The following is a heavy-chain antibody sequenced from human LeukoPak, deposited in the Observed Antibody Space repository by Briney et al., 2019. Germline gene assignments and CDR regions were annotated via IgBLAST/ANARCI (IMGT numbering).Heavy chain of an antibody. CDR1: GGSISSYY. CDR3: ARYGLIRGFEY. Sequence: KTSETLSLTCTVSGGSISSYYWSWIRQPPGKGLEWIGYIYYSGSTNYSPSLKSRVTISVDTSKNQFSLKLSSVTAADTAVYYCARYGLIRGFEYWGQGTLVTVSS. D-gene: IGHD3-16*01. CDR2: IYYSGST. V-gene: IGHV4-59*01. J-gene: IGHJ4*02.